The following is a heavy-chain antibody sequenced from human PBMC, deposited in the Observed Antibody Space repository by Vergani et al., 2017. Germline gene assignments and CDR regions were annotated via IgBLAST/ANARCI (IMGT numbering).Heavy chain of an antibody. Sequence: QVQLVESGGGVVQPGGSLRLSCAASGFSFSTYGMHWVRQAPGRGLEWVAFLRYDGSNKYYADSVKGRFTISRDNSKNTLYLQMNSLRAEDTAVYYCAKDDRWFGESAEYYFDYWGQGILVTVSS. D-gene: IGHD3-10*01. CDR3: AKDDRWFGESAEYYFDY. CDR2: LRYDGSNK. J-gene: IGHJ4*02. V-gene: IGHV3-30*02. CDR1: GFSFSTYG.